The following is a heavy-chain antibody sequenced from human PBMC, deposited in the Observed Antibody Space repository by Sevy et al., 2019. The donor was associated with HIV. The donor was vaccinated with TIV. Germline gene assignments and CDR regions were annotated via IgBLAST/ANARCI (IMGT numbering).Heavy chain of an antibody. J-gene: IGHJ4*02. CDR3: ARDTAMAFDY. Sequence: SENLSLTCTVSGGSVSSGSYYWSWIRQPPGKGLEWIGYIYYSGSTNYNPSLKSRVTISVDTSKNQFSLKLSSVTAADTAVYYCARDTAMAFDYWGQGTLVTVSS. V-gene: IGHV4-61*01. D-gene: IGHD5-18*01. CDR1: GGSVSSGSYY. CDR2: IYYSGST.